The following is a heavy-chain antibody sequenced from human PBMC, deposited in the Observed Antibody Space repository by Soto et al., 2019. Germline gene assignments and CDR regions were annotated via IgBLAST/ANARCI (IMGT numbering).Heavy chain of an antibody. J-gene: IGHJ6*02. CDR2: VITIYDVP. V-gene: IGHV1-69*17. D-gene: IGHD3-3*01. CDR1: GGDFTTYV. Sequence: QVQLLQSGAEVKKPGSSGKVSCKTSGGDFTTYVLSWVRQAPGQGLEWMGGVITIYDVPHVPQKFQGRVTLPAAQPPTSGYMELRGLKSEDTAVYFCAVGYYTYVSIGYPVTFSNMVLWGQGTTVTVSS. CDR3: AVGYYTYVSIGYPVTFSNMVL.